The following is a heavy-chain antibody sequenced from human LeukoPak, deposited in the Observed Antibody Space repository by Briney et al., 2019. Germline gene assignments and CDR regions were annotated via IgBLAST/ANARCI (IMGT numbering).Heavy chain of an antibody. CDR3: AREKGPYYGSGSYYDY. CDR1: GYSLTSYG. CDR2: ISAYNGNT. V-gene: IGHV1-18*04. D-gene: IGHD3-10*01. Sequence: ASVKVSCKASGYSLTSYGIRWVRQAPGKGLEWMGWISAYNGNTNYAQKFQGRVTMTTDTSTITAYMELRSLRSDDTAVYYCAREKGPYYGSGSYYDYWGQGTLVTVSS. J-gene: IGHJ4*02.